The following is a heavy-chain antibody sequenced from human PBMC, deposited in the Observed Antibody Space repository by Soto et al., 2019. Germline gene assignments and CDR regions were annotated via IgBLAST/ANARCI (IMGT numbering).Heavy chain of an antibody. J-gene: IGHJ6*02. D-gene: IGHD3-10*01. V-gene: IGHV3-7*03. CDR3: ARDRAGAFGSAYGMDV. Sequence: GGSLRLSCAASGFTFSSYWMSWVRQAPGKGLEWVANIKQDGSEKYYVDSVKGRFTISRDNAKNSLYLQMNSLRAEDTAVYYCARDRAGAFGSAYGMDVWGQGTTVTVSS. CDR2: IKQDGSEK. CDR1: GFTFSSYW.